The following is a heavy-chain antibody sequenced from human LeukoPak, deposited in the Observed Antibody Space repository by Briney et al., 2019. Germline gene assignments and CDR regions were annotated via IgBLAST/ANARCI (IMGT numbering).Heavy chain of an antibody. CDR1: GFTFDDYA. CDR2: ISWNSGSI. Sequence: GGSLRLSCAASGFTFDDYAMHWVRQAPGKGLEWVSGISWNSGSIGYADSVRGRFTISRDNAKNSLYLQMNSLRAEDTAVYYCARALSGSWDWFDPWGQGTLVTVSS. V-gene: IGHV3-9*01. J-gene: IGHJ5*02. D-gene: IGHD3-22*01. CDR3: ARALSGSWDWFDP.